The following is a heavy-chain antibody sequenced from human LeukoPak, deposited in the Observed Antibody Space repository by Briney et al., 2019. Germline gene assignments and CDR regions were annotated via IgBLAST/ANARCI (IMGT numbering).Heavy chain of an antibody. CDR3: AHRLPSRIVGATTFDY. D-gene: IGHD1-26*01. J-gene: IGHJ4*02. Sequence: RGSGPTLVKPTQTLTLTCTFSGFSLSTSGVGVGWIRQPPGKALEWLALIYWNDDKRYSPSLESRLTITKDTSKNQVVLTMTNMDPVDTATYYCAHRLPSRIVGATTFDYWGQGTLVTVSS. V-gene: IGHV2-5*01. CDR1: GFSLSTSGVG. CDR2: IYWNDDK.